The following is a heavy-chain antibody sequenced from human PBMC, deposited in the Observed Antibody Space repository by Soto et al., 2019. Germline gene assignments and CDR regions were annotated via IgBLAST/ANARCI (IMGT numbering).Heavy chain of an antibody. J-gene: IGHJ6*02. CDR3: ARDSEVVTAILPERNYYYYGMDV. D-gene: IGHD2-21*02. V-gene: IGHV1-8*01. CDR2: MNPNSGNT. Sequence: GASVKVSCKASGYTFTSYDINWVRQATGQGLEWMGWMNPNSGNTGYAQKFQGRVTMTRNTSISTAYMELSSLRSEDTAVYYCARDSEVVTAILPERNYYYYGMDVWGQGTTVTVSS. CDR1: GYTFTSYD.